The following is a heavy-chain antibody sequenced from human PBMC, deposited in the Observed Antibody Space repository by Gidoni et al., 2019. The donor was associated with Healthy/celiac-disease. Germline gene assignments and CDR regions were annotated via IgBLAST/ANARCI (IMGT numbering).Heavy chain of an antibody. Sequence: QVQLVQSGAEVKKPGASVKVSCKASGYTFPGYYMHWVRQAPGQGLEWMGWINPNSGGTTYAQKFQGRVTMTRDTSISTAYMELSRLRSDDTAVYYCAREGAAAGTGYYYGMDVWGQGTTVTVSS. CDR3: AREGAAAGTGYYYGMDV. CDR1: GYTFPGYY. V-gene: IGHV1-2*02. D-gene: IGHD6-13*01. CDR2: INPNSGGT. J-gene: IGHJ6*02.